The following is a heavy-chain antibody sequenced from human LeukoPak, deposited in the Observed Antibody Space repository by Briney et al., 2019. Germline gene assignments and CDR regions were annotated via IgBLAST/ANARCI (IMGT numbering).Heavy chain of an antibody. CDR2: IDHSGSI. Sequence: SETLSLTCTVSGYSISSGNYWGWIRQPPGKGLEWMGSIDHSGSIYYNPSLKSRVTISGDTSKNQFSLKVSSVTAAYTAVYYCARVMDYYNGTGYPPPAAADYWGQGTLVTVSS. D-gene: IGHD3-22*01. J-gene: IGHJ4*02. CDR1: GYSISSGNY. V-gene: IGHV4-38-2*02. CDR3: ARVMDYYNGTGYPPPAAADY.